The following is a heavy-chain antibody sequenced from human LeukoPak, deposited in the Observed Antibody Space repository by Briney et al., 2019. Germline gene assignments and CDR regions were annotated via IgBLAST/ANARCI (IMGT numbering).Heavy chain of an antibody. CDR3: ARVQFSSGSLDY. CDR1: GGSFSGYY. CDR2: IYHNGNT. D-gene: IGHD6-19*01. J-gene: IGHJ4*02. Sequence: PSETLSLTCAVYGGSFSGYYWSWIRQPPGKGLEWIGEIYHNGNTNFNPSLKSRVTISVDKSKNQFSLKVRSVTAADTAVYYCARVQFSSGSLDYWGQGTLVTVSS. V-gene: IGHV4-34*01.